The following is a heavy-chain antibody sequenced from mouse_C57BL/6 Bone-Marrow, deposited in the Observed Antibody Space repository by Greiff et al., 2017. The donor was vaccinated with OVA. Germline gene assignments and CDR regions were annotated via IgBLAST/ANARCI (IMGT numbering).Heavy chain of an antibody. V-gene: IGHV5-4*01. CDR3: ARDMDYDYDVGAMDY. J-gene: IGHJ4*01. CDR2: ISDGGSYT. CDR1: GFTFSSYA. D-gene: IGHD2-4*01. Sequence: EVQLVESGGGLVKPGGSLKLSCAASGFTFSSYAMSWVRQTPEKRLEWVATISDGGSYTYYPDNVKGRFTISRDNAKNNLYLQMSHLKSEDTAMYYCARDMDYDYDVGAMDYWGQGTSVTVSS.